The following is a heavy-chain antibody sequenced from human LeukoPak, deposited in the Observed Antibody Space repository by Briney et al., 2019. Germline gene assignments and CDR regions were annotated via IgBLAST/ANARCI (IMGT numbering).Heavy chain of an antibody. V-gene: IGHV3-11*01. CDR3: AKAYITEARQPFDS. D-gene: IGHD1-14*01. CDR2: ISSSGSTI. Sequence: GGSLRLSCAASGSTFSDYYMSWIRQAPGKGLEWVSYISSSGSTIYYADSVKGRFSISRDNSKNTLYLQMKSLRAEDTAVYYCAKAYITEARQPFDSWGQGTLVTVSS. J-gene: IGHJ4*02. CDR1: GSTFSDYY.